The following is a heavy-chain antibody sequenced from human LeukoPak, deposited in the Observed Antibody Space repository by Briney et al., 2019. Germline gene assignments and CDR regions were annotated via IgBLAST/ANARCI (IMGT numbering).Heavy chain of an antibody. CDR2: ISAYNGNT. Sequence: GASVKVSCKASGYTFTSYGISWVRQAPGQGLEWMGWISAYNGNTNYAQKLQGRVTMTTDTSTSTAYMELRSLRSDDTAVYYCAREFRAMNELKGSGYYYYMDVWGKGTTVTISS. J-gene: IGHJ6*03. CDR3: AREFRAMNELKGSGYYYYMDV. D-gene: IGHD1-1*01. V-gene: IGHV1-18*01. CDR1: GYTFTSYG.